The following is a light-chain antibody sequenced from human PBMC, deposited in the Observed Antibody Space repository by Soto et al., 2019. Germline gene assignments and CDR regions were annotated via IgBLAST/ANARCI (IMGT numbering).Light chain of an antibody. CDR2: DTS. CDR3: QQYTNWPPIS. Sequence: ILMTQYPATLSVSPGERATLSCRASQSVSIKLAWYQQKPGQAPRLLIYDTSTRATGIPARFSGSGSGTEFTLTISSLQSEDFAVHYCQQYTNWPPISFAQGTRLEIK. J-gene: IGKJ5*01. V-gene: IGKV3-15*01. CDR1: QSVSIK.